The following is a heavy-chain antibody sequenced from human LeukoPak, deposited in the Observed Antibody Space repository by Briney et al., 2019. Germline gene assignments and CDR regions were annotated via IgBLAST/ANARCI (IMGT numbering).Heavy chain of an antibody. CDR3: ARIGDILALFDY. CDR2: ISSSGSTI. D-gene: IGHD3-9*01. J-gene: IGHJ4*02. CDR1: GFTVSSNY. Sequence: PGGSLRLSCAASGFTVSSNYMNWVRQAPGKGLEWVSYISSSGSTIYYADSVKGRFTISRDNAKNSLYLQMNSLRAEDTAVYYCARIGDILALFDYWGQGTLVTVSS. V-gene: IGHV3-48*03.